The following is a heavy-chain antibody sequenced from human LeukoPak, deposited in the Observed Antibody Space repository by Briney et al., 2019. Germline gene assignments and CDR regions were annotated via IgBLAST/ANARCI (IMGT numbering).Heavy chain of an antibody. D-gene: IGHD3-22*01. CDR1: GFTFSSYW. CDR3: ARFGRGTMIVVVIQSAFDI. V-gene: IGHV3-7*01. Sequence: PGGSLRLSCAASGFTFSSYWMSWVRQAPGKGLEWVANIKQDGGEKHYVDSVKGRFTISRDNAKNSLYLQVNSLRAEDTAVYYCARFGRGTMIVVVIQSAFDIWGQGTMVTVSS. CDR2: IKQDGGEK. J-gene: IGHJ3*02.